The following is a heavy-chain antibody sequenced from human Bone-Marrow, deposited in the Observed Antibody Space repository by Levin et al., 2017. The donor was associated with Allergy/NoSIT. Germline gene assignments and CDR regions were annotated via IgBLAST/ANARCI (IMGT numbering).Heavy chain of an antibody. V-gene: IGHV3-43*01. Sequence: PGGSLRLSCAASGFTFDDYTMHWVRQAPGKGLEWVSLINWDGGGTYYADSVKGRFTISRDNSENSLYLEMNSLRTEDTALYYCAKGEFWTGAGAIDYWGQGTLVTFSS. CDR3: AKGEFWTGAGAIDY. D-gene: IGHD3-10*01. CDR1: GFTFDDYT. CDR2: INWDGGGT. J-gene: IGHJ4*02.